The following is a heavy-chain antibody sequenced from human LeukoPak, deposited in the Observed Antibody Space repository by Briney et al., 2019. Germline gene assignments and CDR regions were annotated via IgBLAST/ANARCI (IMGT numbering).Heavy chain of an antibody. CDR1: GFTFSGSA. CDR3: TKGGGPYVLRPNPSDY. J-gene: IGHJ4*02. CDR2: IRSKANSYAT. V-gene: IGHV3-73*01. D-gene: IGHD3-16*01. Sequence: GGSLRLSCAASGFTFSGSAMHWVRQASGKGLEWVGRIRSKANSYATAYAASVKGRFTISRDSSNNTLYLQMNSLRAEDTALYYCTKGGGPYVLRPNPSDYWGQGTMVTVSS.